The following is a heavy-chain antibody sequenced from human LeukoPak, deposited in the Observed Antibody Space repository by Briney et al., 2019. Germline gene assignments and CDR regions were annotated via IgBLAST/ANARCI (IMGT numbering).Heavy chain of an antibody. CDR2: LSWTSLSI. D-gene: IGHD5-18*01. Sequence: PGGSLRLSCAASGYIFDDYDMYWVRLFPGEGREWVEGLSWTSLSIGYADSVKRRFTITRDNAKASLYLEMNSLRPEDTAFHNCTKDTTMALGHYYTDVWGKGITVSVSS. J-gene: IGHJ6*03. CDR3: TKDTTMALGHYYTDV. CDR1: GYIFDDYD. V-gene: IGHV3-9*01.